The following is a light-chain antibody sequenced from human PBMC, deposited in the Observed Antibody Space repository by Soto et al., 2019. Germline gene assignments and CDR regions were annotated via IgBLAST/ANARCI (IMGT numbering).Light chain of an antibody. J-gene: IGKJ2*03. CDR3: QQYGSSPPYS. V-gene: IGKV3-20*01. CDR2: SAS. Sequence: ELVLTQSPGTLSLSPGERATLSCRASLSVNSKYLAWYQQKPGQAPRLLIYSASNRATGISDRFSGSGSGTDFTLIISRLEPEDFAVYYCQQYGSSPPYSFGQGTRLEIK. CDR1: LSVNSKY.